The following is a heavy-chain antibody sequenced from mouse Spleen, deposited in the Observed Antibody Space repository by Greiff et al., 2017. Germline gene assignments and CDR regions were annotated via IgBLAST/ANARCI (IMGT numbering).Heavy chain of an antibody. CDR3: ARYRYSYAMDY. V-gene: IGHV1-18*01. CDR2: INPNTGGT. Sequence: EVQLQQSGPELVKPGASVKISCKASGYTFTDYNMDWVKQSPGKSLEWIGDINPNTGGTIYNQKFKGKATLTVDKSSSTAYMELRSLTSEDTAVYYCARYRYSYAMDYWGQGTSVTVSS. J-gene: IGHJ4*01. D-gene: IGHD2-14*01. CDR1: GYTFTDYN.